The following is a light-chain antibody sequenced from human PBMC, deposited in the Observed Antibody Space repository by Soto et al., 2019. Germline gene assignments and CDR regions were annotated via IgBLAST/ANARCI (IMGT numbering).Light chain of an antibody. CDR2: DAS. Sequence: EVVMTQSPATLSVSPGERATLSCRASQSVRSNLAWYQQKPGQAPRLLIYDASTRATGIPARFSGSGSGTEFTLTIGSLQSEDFAVYHCQQYNNFWTFGQGTKVEIK. J-gene: IGKJ1*01. V-gene: IGKV3-15*01. CDR3: QQYNNFWT. CDR1: QSVRSN.